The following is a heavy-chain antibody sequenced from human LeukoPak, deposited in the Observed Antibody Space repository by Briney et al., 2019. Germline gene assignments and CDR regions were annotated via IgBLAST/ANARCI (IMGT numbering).Heavy chain of an antibody. J-gene: IGHJ4*02. CDR1: GDSISDYY. CDR2: IYNSGST. Sequence: SETPSLTCTVSGDSISDYYWSWIRQPPGKGLEWIGYIYNSGSTHYNPPLKSRVTISVDTSKNQFSLKLSSVTAADTAVYYCARGESDIYYVYWGQGTLVTVSS. CDR3: ARGESDIYYVY. V-gene: IGHV4-59*01. D-gene: IGHD3-16*01.